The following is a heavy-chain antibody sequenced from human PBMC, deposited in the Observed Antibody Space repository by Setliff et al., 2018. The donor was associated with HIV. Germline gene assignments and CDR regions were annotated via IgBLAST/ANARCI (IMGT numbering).Heavy chain of an antibody. CDR3: ARDPGRYNDMDV. V-gene: IGHV3-66*01. J-gene: IGHJ6*02. Sequence: LRLSCAASGFTVSNDYMSWVRQAPGRGLEWVSVIHSGGSTYYADSVKGRFIISRDNSKNTLYLQMNSLRAEDTAVYYCARDPGRYNDMDVWGQGTTVTVSS. CDR2: IHSGGST. D-gene: IGHD1-20*01. CDR1: GFTVSNDY.